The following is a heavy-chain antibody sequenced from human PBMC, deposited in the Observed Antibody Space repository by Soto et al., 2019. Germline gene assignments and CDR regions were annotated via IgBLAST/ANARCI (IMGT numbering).Heavy chain of an antibody. D-gene: IGHD6-19*01. CDR2: ISSSSSYI. CDR3: AREGVAVAGNIDY. V-gene: IGHV3-21*01. CDR1: GFTFSSYS. Sequence: EVQLVESGGGLVKPGGSLRLSCAASGFTFSSYSMNWVRQAPGKGLEWVSSISSSSSYIYYADSVKGRFTISRDNAKNSLYLQRNSLRAEDTAVYYCAREGVAVAGNIDYWGQGTLVTVSS. J-gene: IGHJ4*02.